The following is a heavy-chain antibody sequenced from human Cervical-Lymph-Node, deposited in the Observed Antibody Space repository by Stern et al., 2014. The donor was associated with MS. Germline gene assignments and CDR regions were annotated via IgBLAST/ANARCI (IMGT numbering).Heavy chain of an antibody. Sequence: EVQLVQSGAEVKKPGATVRISCKVFGYTFTDYYLHWVQQAPEKGLEWMGLVDPEDGETIYSKRFRDRISITADTSTDTAYMELSTVTSGDTAIYYCATLSGYCSHSNCYHFDYWGQGTLVTVSS. J-gene: IGHJ4*02. CDR1: GYTFTDYY. V-gene: IGHV1-69-2*01. CDR2: VDPEDGET. CDR3: ATLSGYCSHSNCYHFDY. D-gene: IGHD2-15*01.